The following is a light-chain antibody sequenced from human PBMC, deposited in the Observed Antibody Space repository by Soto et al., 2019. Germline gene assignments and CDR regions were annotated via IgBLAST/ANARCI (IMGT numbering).Light chain of an antibody. CDR2: DAS. V-gene: IGKV3D-15*01. CDR3: QQYDKWPRT. Sequence: EIVLTQSPATLSLSPGERATLSCRASQSVSSYLAWYQQKPGQAPRLLIYDASTRATGIPARFSGSGSGAEYTLTISSLQSEDFAVYYCQQYDKWPRTFGQGTKVDNK. CDR1: QSVSSY. J-gene: IGKJ1*01.